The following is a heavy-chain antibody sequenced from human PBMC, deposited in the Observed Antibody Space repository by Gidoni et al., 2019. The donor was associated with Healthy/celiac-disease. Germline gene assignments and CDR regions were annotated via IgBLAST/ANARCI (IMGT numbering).Heavy chain of an antibody. D-gene: IGHD6-19*01. Sequence: QVQLVQSGAEVKKPGSSLKVSCKASGGTFSSYAISWVRQAPGQGLECMGGIIPIFGTANYAQKFQGRVTITADESTSTAYMELSSLRSEDTAVYYCASGGDNIAVATYYFDYWGQGTLVTVSS. CDR3: ASGGDNIAVATYYFDY. CDR1: GGTFSSYA. V-gene: IGHV1-69*01. J-gene: IGHJ4*02. CDR2: IIPIFGTA.